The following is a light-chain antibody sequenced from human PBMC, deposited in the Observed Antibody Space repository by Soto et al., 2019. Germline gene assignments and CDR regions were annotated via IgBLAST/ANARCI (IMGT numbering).Light chain of an antibody. CDR1: SSDVVGYNY. V-gene: IGLV2-14*03. Sequence: QSVLTQPASVSGSPGQSITISCTGTSSDVVGYNYVSWYQHHLGKAPKLIIYDVSNRPSGVSIRFSGSKSDNTASLTISGLQPEDEADYHCSSYTTSNTRQIVFGTGTKVTVL. CDR2: DVS. J-gene: IGLJ1*01. CDR3: SSYTTSNTRQIV.